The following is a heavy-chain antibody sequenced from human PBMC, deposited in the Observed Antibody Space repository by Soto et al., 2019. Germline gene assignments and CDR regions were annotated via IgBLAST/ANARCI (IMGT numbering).Heavy chain of an antibody. CDR3: AKDRLRSPGGGVDV. J-gene: IGHJ6*02. Sequence: LRLSCAASGFKFGSYAMSWGRLAPGKGLEGVSAIVASGVSTYHADSVKGRFTISRDNSLSMLHLKMNSLRAEDTAVYYCAKDRLRSPGGGVDVCGQRTTVTVSS. D-gene: IGHD4-17*01. V-gene: IGHV3-23*01. CDR2: IVASGVST. CDR1: GFKFGSYA.